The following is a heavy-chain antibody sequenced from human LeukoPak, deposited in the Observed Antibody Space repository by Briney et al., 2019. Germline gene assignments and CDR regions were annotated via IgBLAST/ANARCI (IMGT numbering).Heavy chain of an antibody. CDR3: ARDRKGEYYYGMDV. V-gene: IGHV3-48*02. D-gene: IGHD2/OR15-2a*01. J-gene: IGHJ6*02. Sequence: ESGGSLRLSCTASGFTFNSYGMNWVRQPPGKGLQWVSYISRDSDTIYYADSVKGRFTISRDNAKKSLYLQMNSLRDEDTAVYYCARDRKGEYYYGMDVWGQGTTVTVS. CDR1: GFTFNSYG. CDR2: ISRDSDTI.